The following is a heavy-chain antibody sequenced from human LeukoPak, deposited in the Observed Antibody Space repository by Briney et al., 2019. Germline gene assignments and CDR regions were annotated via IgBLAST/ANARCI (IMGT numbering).Heavy chain of an antibody. D-gene: IGHD3-3*01. CDR2: ISYDGSDK. V-gene: IGHV3-30*04. CDR3: AKNTILAN. J-gene: IGHJ4*02. Sequence: GGSLRLSCAASGFTFSTYAMHWVRQAPGKGLEWVAVISYDGSDKYYADSVKGRFTISRDNSKNTVFLEMNGLRAEDTAIYYCAKNTILANWGQGTLVNVSS. CDR1: GFTFSTYA.